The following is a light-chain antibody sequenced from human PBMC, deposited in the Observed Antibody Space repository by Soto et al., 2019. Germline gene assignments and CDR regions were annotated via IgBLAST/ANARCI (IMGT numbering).Light chain of an antibody. Sequence: TKNSSDVGGYNYVSWYQQHPGKAPKLMIYDVSNRPSGVSNRFSGSKSGNTASLTISGLQAEDEADYYCSSYTSSCTFDVVFC. V-gene: IGLV2-14*04. CDR2: DVS. J-gene: IGLJ2*01. CDR1: SSDVGGYNY. CDR3: SSYTSSCTFDVV.